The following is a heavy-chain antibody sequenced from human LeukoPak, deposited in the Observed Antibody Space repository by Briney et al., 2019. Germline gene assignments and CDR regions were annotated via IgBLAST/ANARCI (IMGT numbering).Heavy chain of an antibody. Sequence: PGGSLRLSCAASGFTFSSYAMDWVRQAPGKGLEWVAFIRYDGSNKYYADSVKGRFTISRDNSKNTLYLQMNSPRAEDTAVYYCASHLSSSGSADYWGQGTLVTVSS. D-gene: IGHD6-19*01. CDR1: GFTFSSYA. CDR2: IRYDGSNK. V-gene: IGHV3-30*02. J-gene: IGHJ4*02. CDR3: ASHLSSSGSADY.